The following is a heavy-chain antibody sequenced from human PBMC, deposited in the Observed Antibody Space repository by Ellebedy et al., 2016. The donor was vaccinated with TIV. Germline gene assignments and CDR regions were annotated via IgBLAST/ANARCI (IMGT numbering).Heavy chain of an antibody. J-gene: IGHJ5*02. CDR2: IGKRGHT. V-gene: IGHV4-59*11. Sequence: SETLSLTXTVSGASISDHYWSWIRQVPGKGLEWIAYIGKRGHTNYNPSLKHRVTISLDTPKSQVSLTLRSLTAADTAVYYCAKYTSGNYNWFQPWGPGTLVSVSS. CDR3: AKYTSGNYNWFQP. CDR1: GASISDHY. D-gene: IGHD4-23*01.